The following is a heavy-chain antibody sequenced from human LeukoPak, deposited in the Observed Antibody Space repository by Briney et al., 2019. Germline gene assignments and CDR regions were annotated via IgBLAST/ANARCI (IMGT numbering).Heavy chain of an antibody. CDR2: ISWNSGSI. D-gene: IGHD2-15*01. CDR3: AKGLGYCGGGSCYLFDY. Sequence: GRSLRLSCAASGFTFDDYAMHWVRQAPGKGPEWVSGISWNSGSIGYADSVKGRFTISRDNAKNSLYLQMNSLRAEDTALYYCAKGLGYCGGGSCYLFDYWGQGTLVTVSS. CDR1: GFTFDDYA. V-gene: IGHV3-9*01. J-gene: IGHJ4*02.